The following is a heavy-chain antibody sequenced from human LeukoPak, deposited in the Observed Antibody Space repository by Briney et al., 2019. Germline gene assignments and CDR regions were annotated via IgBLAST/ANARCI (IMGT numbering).Heavy chain of an antibody. D-gene: IGHD3-22*01. V-gene: IGHV5-51*01. CDR3: ATATVGHDSSGYSGPRSPSFDP. J-gene: IGHJ5*02. Sequence: GESLKISCKGSGYSFTSYWIGWVRQMPGKGLEWMGIIYPGDSDTRYSPSFQGQVTISADKSISTAYLQWSSLKASDTAMYYCATATVGHDSSGYSGPRSPSFDPWGQGTLVTVSS. CDR2: IYPGDSDT. CDR1: GYSFTSYW.